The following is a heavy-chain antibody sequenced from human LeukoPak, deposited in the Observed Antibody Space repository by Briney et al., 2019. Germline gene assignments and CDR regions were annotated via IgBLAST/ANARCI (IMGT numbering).Heavy chain of an antibody. CDR3: ARTYYDILTGYLRSLSD. J-gene: IGHJ4*02. D-gene: IGHD3-9*01. Sequence: SETLSLTCTVSGGSISSSNYYWGWIRQPPGKELEWIGEINHSGSTNYNPSLKSRVTISVDTSKNQFSLKLSSVTAADTAVYYCARTYYDILTGYLRSLSDWGQGTLVTVSS. CDR1: GGSISSSNYY. CDR2: INHSGST. V-gene: IGHV4-39*07.